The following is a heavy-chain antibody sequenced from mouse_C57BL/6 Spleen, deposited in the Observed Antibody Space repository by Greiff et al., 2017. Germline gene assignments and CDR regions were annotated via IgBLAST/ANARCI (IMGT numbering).Heavy chain of an antibody. V-gene: IGHV1-9*01. J-gene: IGHJ2*01. CDR3: ARARVITTVDYFDY. Sequence: QVTLKVSGAELMKPGASVKLSCKATGYTFTGYWIEWVKQRPGHGLEWIGEILPGSGSTNYNEKFKGKATFTADTSSNTAYMQLSSLTTEDSAIYYCARARVITTVDYFDYWGQGTTLTVSS. CDR1: GYTFTGYW. CDR2: ILPGSGST. D-gene: IGHD1-1*01.